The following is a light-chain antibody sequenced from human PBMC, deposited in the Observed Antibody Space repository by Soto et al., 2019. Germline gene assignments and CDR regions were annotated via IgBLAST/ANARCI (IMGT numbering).Light chain of an antibody. J-gene: IGLJ3*02. CDR3: SSFTSSSTLV. CDR2: AVS. CDR1: TSDVGDYSY. Sequence: QSALTQPASVSGSPGQSITISCTGTTSDVGDYSYVSWYQQHPGKVPKLIICAVSRRPSGVSHRFSGSKSGNTASLTISGLQAEDEDDYYCSSFTSSSTLVFGGGTKLTVL. V-gene: IGLV2-14*01.